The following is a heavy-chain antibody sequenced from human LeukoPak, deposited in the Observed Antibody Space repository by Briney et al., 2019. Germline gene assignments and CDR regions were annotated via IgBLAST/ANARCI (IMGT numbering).Heavy chain of an antibody. CDR2: ISSSSSTI. D-gene: IGHD1-26*01. CDR1: GFTFSSYS. J-gene: IGHJ4*02. CDR3: ARRLGWELLWAFDY. V-gene: IGHV3-48*04. Sequence: GGSLRLSCAASGFTFSSYSMNWVRQAPGKGLEWVSYISSSSSTIYYADSVKGRFTISRDNAKNSLYLQMNSLRAEDTAVYYCARRLGWELLWAFDYWGQGTLVTVSS.